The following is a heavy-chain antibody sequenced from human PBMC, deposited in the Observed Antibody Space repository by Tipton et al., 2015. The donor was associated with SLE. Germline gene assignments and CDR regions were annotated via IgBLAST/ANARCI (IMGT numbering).Heavy chain of an antibody. CDR3: ARTLGAIAHTVYDAFDI. D-gene: IGHD1-26*01. J-gene: IGHJ3*02. CDR2: IHYSGTT. CDR1: GGSITNHY. Sequence: LSLTCTVSGGSITNHYWNWIRQPPGKGLEWIGYIHYSGTTHENPSLKSRVTMSVDMSKNQFSLRLTSVTAADTAVYYCARTLGAIAHTVYDAFDIWGQGKMVTVSS. V-gene: IGHV4-59*11.